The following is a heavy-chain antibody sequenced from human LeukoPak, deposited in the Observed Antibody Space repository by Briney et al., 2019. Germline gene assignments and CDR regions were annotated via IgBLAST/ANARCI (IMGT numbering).Heavy chain of an antibody. D-gene: IGHD3-10*01. CDR2: INHSGST. Sequence: PSETLSLTCAVYGGSFSGYYWSWIRQPPGKGLEWIGEINHSGSTNYNPSLKSRVTISVDTSKNQFSLKLSSVTAADTAVYYCVREGKYGSGNNWFDPWGQGTPVTVSS. CDR1: GGSFSGYY. V-gene: IGHV4-34*01. CDR3: VREGKYGSGNNWFDP. J-gene: IGHJ5*02.